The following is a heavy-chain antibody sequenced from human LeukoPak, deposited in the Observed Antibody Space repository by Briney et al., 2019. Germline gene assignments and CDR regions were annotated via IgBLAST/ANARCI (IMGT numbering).Heavy chain of an antibody. CDR3: ARSPGDWYYFDF. D-gene: IGHD3-16*01. CDR1: GGSISSSSNY. CDR2: IYYSGST. V-gene: IGHV4-39*07. J-gene: IGHJ4*02. Sequence: PSETLSLTCTVSGGSISSSSNYWAWIRQPPGKGLEWIGSIYYSGSTYYNPSLKSRVTISVDKSKNQVSLKLSSVAAADPAGYYCARSPGDWYYFDFWGQGTLVTVSS.